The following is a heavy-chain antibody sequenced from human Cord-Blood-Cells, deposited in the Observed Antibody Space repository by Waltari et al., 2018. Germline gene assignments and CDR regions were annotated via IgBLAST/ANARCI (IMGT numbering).Heavy chain of an antibody. CDR2: INHSGST. CDR1: GGSFSGSY. CDR3: ARGLGAADAFDI. V-gene: IGHV4-34*01. J-gene: IGHJ3*02. D-gene: IGHD3-16*01. Sequence: QVQLQQWGAGLLKPSETLSLTCAVYGGSFSGSYWSWIRQPPGKGLEWIGEINHSGSTNYNPSLKSRVTISVDTSKNQFSLKLSSVTAADTAVYYCARGLGAADAFDIWGQGTMVTVSS.